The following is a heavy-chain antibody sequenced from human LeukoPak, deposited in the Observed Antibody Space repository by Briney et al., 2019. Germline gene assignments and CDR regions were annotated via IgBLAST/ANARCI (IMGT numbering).Heavy chain of an antibody. CDR1: GGSISSYY. V-gene: IGHV4-59*08. D-gene: IGHD3-22*01. Sequence: SSETLSLTCTVSGGSISSYYWSWIRQPPGKGLEWIGYIYYSGSTNYNPSLKSRVTISVDTSKNQFSLKLRSVTAADTAVYYCARQIYDSSGYLLDYWGQGTLVTVSS. CDR3: ARQIYDSSGYLLDY. J-gene: IGHJ4*02. CDR2: IYYSGST.